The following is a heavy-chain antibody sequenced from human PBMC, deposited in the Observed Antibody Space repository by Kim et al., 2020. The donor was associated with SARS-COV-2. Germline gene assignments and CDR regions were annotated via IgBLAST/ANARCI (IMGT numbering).Heavy chain of an antibody. CDR2: ISGSGGST. CDR3: ASGGQWLRGNWFDP. CDR1: GFTFSSYA. Sequence: GGSLRLSCAASGFTFSSYAMSWVRQAPGKGLEWVSAISGSGGSTYYADSVKGRFTISRDNSKNTLYLQMNSLRAEDTAVYYCASGGQWLRGNWFDPWGQGTLVTVSS. V-gene: IGHV3-23*01. D-gene: IGHD5-12*01. J-gene: IGHJ5*02.